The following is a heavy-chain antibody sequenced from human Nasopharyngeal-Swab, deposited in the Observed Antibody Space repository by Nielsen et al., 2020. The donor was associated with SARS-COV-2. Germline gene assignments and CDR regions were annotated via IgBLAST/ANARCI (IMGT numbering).Heavy chain of an antibody. D-gene: IGHD4/OR15-4a*01. CDR2: IGDKDHNYAT. Sequence: GSLKISCAASGFIFSGSAMHWVRQASGKGLEWVGRIGDKDHNYATTYAASVKGRFTISRDDSKNTAFLQMDSLNTEDTALYYCTTDYYFDYWGQGTLVTVSS. CDR1: GFIFSGSA. V-gene: IGHV3-73*01. CDR3: TTDYYFDY. J-gene: IGHJ4*02.